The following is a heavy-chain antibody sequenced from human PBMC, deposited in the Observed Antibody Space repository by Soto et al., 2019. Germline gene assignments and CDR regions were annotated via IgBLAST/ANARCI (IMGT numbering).Heavy chain of an antibody. CDR3: ASKLSSSWYPFDY. Sequence: SETLSLTCAVYGGSFSGYYWSWIHQPPGKGLEWIGEINHSGSTNYNPSLKSRVTISVDTSKNQFSLKLSSVTAADTAVYYCASKLSSSWYPFDYWGQGTLVTVSS. D-gene: IGHD6-13*01. V-gene: IGHV4-34*01. CDR1: GGSFSGYY. J-gene: IGHJ4*02. CDR2: INHSGST.